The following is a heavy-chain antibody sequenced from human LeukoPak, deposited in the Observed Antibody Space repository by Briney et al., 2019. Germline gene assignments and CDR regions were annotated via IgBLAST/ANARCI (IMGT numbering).Heavy chain of an antibody. D-gene: IGHD4-17*01. V-gene: IGHV3-30*03. CDR2: ISYDGSNK. CDR3: ARGDENADNGDYPSVYFDL. CDR1: GFTFSSYG. J-gene: IGHJ2*01. Sequence: GRSLRLSCAASGFTFSSYGMHWVRQAPGKGLEWVAVISYDGSNKYYADSVKGRFTISRDNSKNTLYLQMNSLRAEDTAVYYCARGDENADNGDYPSVYFDLWGRGTLVTVSS.